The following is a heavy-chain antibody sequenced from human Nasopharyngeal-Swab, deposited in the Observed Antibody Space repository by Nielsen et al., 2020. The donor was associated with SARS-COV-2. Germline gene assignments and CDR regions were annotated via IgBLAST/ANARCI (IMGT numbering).Heavy chain of an antibody. D-gene: IGHD1-26*01. J-gene: IGHJ6*02. Sequence: SVKVSCKASGGTFSSYAISWVRQAPGQGLEWMGGIIPIFGTANYAQKFQGRVTITADESTSTAYMELSSLRSEDTAVYYCARLRSGSYYESYYYYGMDVWGQGTTVTVSS. CDR1: GGTFSSYA. V-gene: IGHV1-69*13. CDR3: ARLRSGSYYESYYYYGMDV. CDR2: IIPIFGTA.